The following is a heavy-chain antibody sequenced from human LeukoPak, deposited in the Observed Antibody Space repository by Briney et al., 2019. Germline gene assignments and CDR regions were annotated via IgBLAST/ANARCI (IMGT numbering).Heavy chain of an antibody. CDR1: GGSISSSSYY. V-gene: IGHV4-39*01. CDR3: ARLVSPGLVDP. Sequence: SETLSLTCTVSGGSISSSSYYWGWIRQPPGRGLGWIGNIYYSGSTYYNPSLKSRVTISVNTSKNHFSLKLSSVTAADTAVYYCARLVSPGLVDPWGQGTLVTVSS. J-gene: IGHJ5*02. D-gene: IGHD2-21*01. CDR2: IYYSGST.